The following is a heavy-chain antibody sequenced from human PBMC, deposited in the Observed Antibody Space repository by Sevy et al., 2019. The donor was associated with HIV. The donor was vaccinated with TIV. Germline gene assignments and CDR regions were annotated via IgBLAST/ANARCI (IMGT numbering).Heavy chain of an antibody. CDR1: GYTFNSYA. V-gene: IGHV1-3*01. Sequence: ASVKVSCKASGYTFNSYAMHWVRQAPGQRLEWMGWINAGNGNTKYSQEFQGRVTITRDTSASTAYMELSSLRSEDTAVYYCARGLWFRELFDYWGQGTLVTVSS. CDR3: ARGLWFRELFDY. CDR2: INAGNGNT. J-gene: IGHJ4*02. D-gene: IGHD3-10*01.